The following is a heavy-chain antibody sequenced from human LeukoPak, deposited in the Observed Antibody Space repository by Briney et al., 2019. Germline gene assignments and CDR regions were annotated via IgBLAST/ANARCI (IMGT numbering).Heavy chain of an antibody. D-gene: IGHD2-21*02. J-gene: IGHJ6*02. Sequence: PGGSLRLSCAASGFTFSDYYMSWIRQAPGKGLEWVSYISSSGSTIYYADSVKGRFTISRDNAKNSLYLQMNSLRAEGTAVYYCARVPVTATYYYYGMDVWGQGTTVTVSS. CDR3: ARVPVTATYYYYGMDV. V-gene: IGHV3-11*01. CDR2: ISSSGSTI. CDR1: GFTFSDYY.